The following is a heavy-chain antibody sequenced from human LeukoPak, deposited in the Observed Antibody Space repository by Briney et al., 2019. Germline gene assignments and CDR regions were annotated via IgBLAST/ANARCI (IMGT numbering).Heavy chain of an antibody. V-gene: IGHV3-13*04. J-gene: IGHJ4*02. Sequence: PGGSLRLSCAASGFTLSNYDMHWVRQAPGKGLEWVSSLGTAGDTYYADSVKGRFTISRDSSKNTLYLQMNSLRAEDTAIYYCARGFGDIPYWGQGTLVTVSS. CDR2: LGTAGDT. CDR3: ARGFGDIPY. D-gene: IGHD3-9*01. CDR1: GFTLSNYD.